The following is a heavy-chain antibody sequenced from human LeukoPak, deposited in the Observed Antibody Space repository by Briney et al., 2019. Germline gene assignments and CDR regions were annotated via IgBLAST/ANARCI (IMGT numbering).Heavy chain of an antibody. CDR1: GYTFTGYY. V-gene: IGHV1-2*02. CDR3: ARDGYSSSSSDY. D-gene: IGHD6-6*01. J-gene: IGHJ4*02. Sequence: GASVKVSCKASGYTFTGYYLHWVRQAPGQGLECMGWIIRNSGGTSFAQNFQGRVTMTRDTSISAAYMELSRLRSDDTAVYYCARDGYSSSSSDYWGQGTLVTVSS. CDR2: IIRNSGGT.